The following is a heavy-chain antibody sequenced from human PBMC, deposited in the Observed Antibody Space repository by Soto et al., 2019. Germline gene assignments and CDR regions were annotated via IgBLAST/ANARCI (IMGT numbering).Heavy chain of an antibody. D-gene: IGHD2-15*01. CDR2: IFYTGNT. V-gene: IGHV4-31*03. CDR1: GASISSDDYF. Sequence: SETLSLTCTVSGASISSDDYFWTWIRQHPGKGLEWIGYIFYTGNTFYNPSVQSRISRSVDTSKNQFSLRLTSVTAADTTVYYCARHWRRGGSFSLDPWGQGTLVTVSS. CDR3: ARHWRRGGSFSLDP. J-gene: IGHJ5*02.